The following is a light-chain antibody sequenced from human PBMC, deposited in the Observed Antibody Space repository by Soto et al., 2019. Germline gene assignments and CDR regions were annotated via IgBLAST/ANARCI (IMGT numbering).Light chain of an antibody. CDR1: QSVSSS. Sequence: DIQMTQSPSTLSAFVGDRVTITCRASQSVSSSLAWYQQKPGKAPKLLIYDASTLESGVPSRFSGSGYGTDFTLTINSLQPGDFATYYCQQYERFSPYTFGQGTRLEI. CDR2: DAS. J-gene: IGKJ2*01. CDR3: QQYERFSPYT. V-gene: IGKV1-5*01.